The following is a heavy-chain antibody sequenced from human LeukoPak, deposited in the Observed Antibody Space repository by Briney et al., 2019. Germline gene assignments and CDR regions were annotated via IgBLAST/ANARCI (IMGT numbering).Heavy chain of an antibody. J-gene: IGHJ4*01. CDR1: GYSFTADH. V-gene: IGHV1-46*01. CDR3: ARESPHTFYFGY. CDR2: IKDSCTT. D-gene: IGHD3-16*01. Sequence: ASVSVSSQASGYSFTADHIHWVRQAPRQGIEWMGIIKDSCTTIYPQKFLVRVTLTRDTSTSTVYMEVSRLRSEQTSVYYCARESPHTFYFGYWGHGALVTVSS.